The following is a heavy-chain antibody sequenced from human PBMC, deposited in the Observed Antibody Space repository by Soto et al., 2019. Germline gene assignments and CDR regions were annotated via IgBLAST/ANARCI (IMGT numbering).Heavy chain of an antibody. D-gene: IGHD6-13*01. CDR1: GGSISSSSYY. CDR3: ARRQSSSWYGL. Sequence: PSETLSLTCTVSGGSISSSSYYWGWIRQPPGKGMEWIGSIYYSGSTYYNQSLKSRVTISVDTSKNQFSLKLSSVTAADTAVYYCARRQSSSWYGLGGQGTLGTVS. V-gene: IGHV4-39*01. J-gene: IGHJ4*02. CDR2: IYYSGST.